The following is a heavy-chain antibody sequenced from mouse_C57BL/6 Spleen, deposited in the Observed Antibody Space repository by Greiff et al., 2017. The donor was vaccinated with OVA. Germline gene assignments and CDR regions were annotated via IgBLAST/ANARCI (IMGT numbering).Heavy chain of an antibody. J-gene: IGHJ2*01. CDR3: ARVGIYYGNYERDYFDY. CDR2: ISYDGSN. Sequence: EVQVVESGPGLVEPSQSLSLTCSVTGYSITSGYYWNWIRQFPGNKLEWMGYISYDGSNNYNPSLKNRISITRDTSKNQFFLKLNSVTTEDTATYYCARVGIYYGNYERDYFDYWGQGTTLTVSS. CDR1: GYSITSGYY. D-gene: IGHD2-1*01. V-gene: IGHV3-6*01.